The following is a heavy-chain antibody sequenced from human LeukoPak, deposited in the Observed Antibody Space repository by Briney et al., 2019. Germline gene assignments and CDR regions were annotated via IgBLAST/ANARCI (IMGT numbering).Heavy chain of an antibody. D-gene: IGHD1-20*01. J-gene: IGHJ6*03. CDR3: ARATTNNWNYYYYYYMDV. CDR1: GFTFSSYW. CDR2: IKQDGSEK. Sequence: QPGGSLRLSCAASGFTFSSYWMSWVRQAPGKGLEWVANIKQDGSEKYYVDSVKGRFTISRDNAKNSLYLQMNSLRAEDTAVYYCARATTNNWNYYYYYYMDVWGKGTTVTVSS. V-gene: IGHV3-7*04.